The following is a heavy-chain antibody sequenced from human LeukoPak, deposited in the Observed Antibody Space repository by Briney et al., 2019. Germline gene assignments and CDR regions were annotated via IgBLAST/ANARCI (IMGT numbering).Heavy chain of an antibody. V-gene: IGHV4-39*02. CDR2: IYYSGST. D-gene: IGHD4-11*01. Sequence: SETLSLTCTVSGGSISSSSYYWGWIRQPPGKGLEWIGSIYYSGSTYYNPSLKSRVTISVDTSKNQFSLKLSSVTAADTAVYYCVRDYSNPRGFDYWGPGTLVTVSS. J-gene: IGHJ4*02. CDR3: VRDYSNPRGFDY. CDR1: GGSISSSSYY.